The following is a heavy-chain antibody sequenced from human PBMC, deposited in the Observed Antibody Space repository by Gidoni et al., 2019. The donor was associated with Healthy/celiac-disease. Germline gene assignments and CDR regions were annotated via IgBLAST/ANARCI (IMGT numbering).Heavy chain of an antibody. V-gene: IGHV4-39*01. J-gene: IGHJ4*02. CDR2: IYYSGST. CDR3: ARHPAVAGTPGFGYFDY. D-gene: IGHD6-19*01. Sequence: QLQLQESGPGLVNPSETLSLTCTVSGGSFSSSSYYWGWIRQPPGKGLEWIGSIYYSGSTYYNPSLKCRVTISVDTSKNQFSLKLSSVTAADTAVYYCARHPAVAGTPGFGYFDYWGQGTLVTVSS. CDR1: GGSFSSSSYY.